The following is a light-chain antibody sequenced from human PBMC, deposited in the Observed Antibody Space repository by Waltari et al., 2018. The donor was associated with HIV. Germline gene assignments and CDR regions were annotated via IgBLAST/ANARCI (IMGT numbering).Light chain of an antibody. Sequence: QSVLTQPPSVSGAPGQRVTISCPGSSSNIRAGYAVHWYQQLPGTAPKLPIYGNSNRPSGVPDRFSGSKSGTSASLAITGLQAEDEADYYCQSYDSSLSGSRVVFGGGTKLTVL. CDR1: SSNIRAGYA. V-gene: IGLV1-40*01. CDR3: QSYDSSLSGSRVV. J-gene: IGLJ2*01. CDR2: GNS.